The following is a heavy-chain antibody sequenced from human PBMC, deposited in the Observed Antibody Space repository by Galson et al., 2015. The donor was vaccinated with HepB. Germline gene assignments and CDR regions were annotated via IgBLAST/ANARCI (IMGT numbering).Heavy chain of an antibody. CDR3: ARLPVGPTTETGDY. Sequence: SLRLSCAASGFTFSSYSMNWVRQAPGKGLEWVSYISSSSTIINYADSVKGRFTISRDNAKNSLYLQMNSLRAEDTAVYYCARLPVGPTTETGDYWGQGTLVTVSS. CDR2: ISSSSTII. V-gene: IGHV3-48*04. J-gene: IGHJ4*02. D-gene: IGHD1-26*01. CDR1: GFTFSSYS.